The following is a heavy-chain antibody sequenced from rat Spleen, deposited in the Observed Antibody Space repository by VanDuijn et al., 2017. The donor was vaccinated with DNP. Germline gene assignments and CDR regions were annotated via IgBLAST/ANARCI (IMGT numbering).Heavy chain of an antibody. CDR1: GFTFSNYG. V-gene: IGHV5S13*01. D-gene: IGHD1-11*01. CDR3: ARGGRSYFDY. J-gene: IGHJ2*01. CDR2: ITSSGGDS. Sequence: EVQLVESGGGLVQPGRSLKLSCAASGFTFSNYGMAWVRQAPTKGLEWVASITSSGGDSYYPDSVKGRFTISRDNAKNTLYLQMNSLRSEDTASYYCARGGRSYFDYWGQGVMVTVSS.